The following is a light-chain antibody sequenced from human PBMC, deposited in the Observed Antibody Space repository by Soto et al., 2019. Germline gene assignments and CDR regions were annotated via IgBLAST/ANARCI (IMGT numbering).Light chain of an antibody. J-gene: IGLJ2*01. CDR2: DNN. CDR3: GAWDNSLGAL. V-gene: IGLV1-51*01. CDR1: SSNIGNNY. Sequence: QSVLTQPPSVSAATGQKVTISCSGSSSNIGNNYVSWYQQLPGTAPKLLISDNNKRPSGIPDRFSGSKSGTSATLGIAGPQTGDEAEYYCGAWDNSLGALFGGGTKVTVL.